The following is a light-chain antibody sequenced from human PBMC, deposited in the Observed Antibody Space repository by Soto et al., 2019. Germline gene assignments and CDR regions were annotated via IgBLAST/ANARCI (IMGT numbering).Light chain of an antibody. CDR3: QQLHDYPIT. Sequence: ILLTQSPSSLSSSVGGRVTITCRASQGIDSSFAWYQQKPGKAPKLLIYAASSLQSGVPSRFSGSGSGTDFTLTISSLQPEDFATYYCQQLHDYPITFGQGTRLEI. V-gene: IGKV1-9*01. CDR1: QGIDSS. J-gene: IGKJ5*01. CDR2: AAS.